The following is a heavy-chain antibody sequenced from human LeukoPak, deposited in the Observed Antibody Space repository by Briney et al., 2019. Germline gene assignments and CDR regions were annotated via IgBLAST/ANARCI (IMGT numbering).Heavy chain of an antibody. CDR1: GYTFTSYG. J-gene: IGHJ4*02. CDR2: ISAYNGNT. CDR3: ARDVSIAVAGTFDY. V-gene: IGHV1-18*01. Sequence: ASVKVFCKASGYTFTSYGISWVRQAPGQGLEWMGWISAYNGNTNYAQKLQGRVTMTTDTSTSTAYMELRSLRSDDTAVYYCARDVSIAVAGTFDYWGQGTLVTVSS. D-gene: IGHD6-19*01.